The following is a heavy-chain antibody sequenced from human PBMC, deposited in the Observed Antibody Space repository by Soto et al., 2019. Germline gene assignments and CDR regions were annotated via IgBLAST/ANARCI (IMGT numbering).Heavy chain of an antibody. CDR1: GGSFSGYY. CDR2: INHSGST. CDR3: ARETDYYYYMDV. V-gene: IGHV4-34*01. J-gene: IGHJ6*03. Sequence: SETLSLTCAVYGGSFSGYYWSWIRQPPGKGLEWIGEINHSGSTNYNPSLKSRVTISVDTSKNQFSLKLSSVTAADTAVYYCARETDYYYYMDVWGKGTTVTVSS.